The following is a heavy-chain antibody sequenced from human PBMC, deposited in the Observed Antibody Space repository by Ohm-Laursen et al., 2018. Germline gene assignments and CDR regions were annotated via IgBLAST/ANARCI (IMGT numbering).Heavy chain of an antibody. V-gene: IGHV4-34*01. J-gene: IGHJ4*02. D-gene: IGHD6-19*01. Sequence: SQTLSLTCAVSGYSISSGYYWNWIRQPPGKGLEWIGEINHSRSTKYNSSFKSRVTISVDTSKNQFSLKLSSVTAADTAVYYCARGFSGWWGRIDYWGQGILVTVSS. CDR1: GYSISSGYY. CDR3: ARGFSGWWGRIDY. CDR2: INHSRST.